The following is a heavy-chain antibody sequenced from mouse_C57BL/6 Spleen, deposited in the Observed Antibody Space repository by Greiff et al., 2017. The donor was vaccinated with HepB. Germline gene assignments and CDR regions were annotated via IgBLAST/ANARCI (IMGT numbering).Heavy chain of an antibody. J-gene: IGHJ2*01. CDR3: ARAVGLRQKGCNY. V-gene: IGHV1-50*01. Sequence: QVQLQQPGAELVKPGASVKLSCKASGYTFTSYWMQWVKQRPGQGLEWIGEIDPSDSYTNYNQKFKGKATLTVDTSSSTAYMQLSSLTSEDSAVYYCARAVGLRQKGCNYWGQGTTLTVSS. CDR1: GYTFTSYW. D-gene: IGHD2-4*01. CDR2: IDPSDSYT.